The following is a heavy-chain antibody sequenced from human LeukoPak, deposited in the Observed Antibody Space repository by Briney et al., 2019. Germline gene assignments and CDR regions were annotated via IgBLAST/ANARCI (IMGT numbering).Heavy chain of an antibody. CDR2: IYSGGST. J-gene: IGHJ4*02. CDR3: ARLWFGELFPDY. Sequence: GGSLRLSCTVSGFTVTSNSVSWVRQAPGKGLEWVSVIYSGGSTYYADSVKGRFTISRDNSKNTLYLQMNSLRAEDTAVYYCARLWFGELFPDYWGQGTLVTVSS. CDR1: GFTVTSNS. V-gene: IGHV3-53*01. D-gene: IGHD3-10*01.